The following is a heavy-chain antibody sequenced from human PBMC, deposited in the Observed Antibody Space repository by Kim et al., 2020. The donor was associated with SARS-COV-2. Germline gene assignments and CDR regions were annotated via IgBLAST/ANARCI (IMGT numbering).Heavy chain of an antibody. CDR2: IKSKTDGGTT. Sequence: GGSLRLSCAASGFTFSNAWMSWVRQAPGKGLEWVGRIKSKTDGGTTDYAAPVKGRFTISRDDSKNTLYLQMNSLKTEDTAVYYCTTDVVRPLAQIWFGIVWGQGALVTVSS. J-gene: IGHJ4*02. CDR3: TTDVVRPLAQIWFGIV. V-gene: IGHV3-15*01. CDR1: GFTFSNAW. D-gene: IGHD3-10*01.